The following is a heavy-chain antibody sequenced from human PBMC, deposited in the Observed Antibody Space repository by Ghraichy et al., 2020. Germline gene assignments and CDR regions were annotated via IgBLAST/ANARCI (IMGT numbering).Heavy chain of an antibody. V-gene: IGHV3-30*02. CDR2: IRFDGSNQ. Sequence: LSLTCAASGFTFSNYGMHWVRQAPGKGLEWVAFIRFDGSNQYYTDSVRGRFTFSRDNSKNTLYLQMNSLRTEDTAVYYCAKDSIIMVRGVIRGNAFDIWGQGTMVTVSS. CDR1: GFTFSNYG. J-gene: IGHJ3*02. D-gene: IGHD3-10*01. CDR3: AKDSIIMVRGVIRGNAFDI.